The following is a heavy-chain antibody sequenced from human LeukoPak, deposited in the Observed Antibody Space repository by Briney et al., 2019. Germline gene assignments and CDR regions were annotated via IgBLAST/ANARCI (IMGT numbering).Heavy chain of an antibody. J-gene: IGHJ4*02. Sequence: GGSLRLSCAASGFTFSSYSMNWVHQAPGEGLEWVSSISSSSSYIYYADSVKGRFTISRDNAKNSLYLQMNSLRAEDTAVYYCASGAVAAVFDYWGQGTLVTVSS. CDR1: GFTFSSYS. D-gene: IGHD6-19*01. V-gene: IGHV3-21*01. CDR2: ISSSSSYI. CDR3: ASGAVAAVFDY.